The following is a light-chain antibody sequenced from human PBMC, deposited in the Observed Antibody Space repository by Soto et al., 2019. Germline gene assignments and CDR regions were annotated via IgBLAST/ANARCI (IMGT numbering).Light chain of an antibody. CDR2: DNN. V-gene: IGLV1-51*01. J-gene: IGLJ2*01. CDR3: GTWDNILSGHVI. Sequence: QSVLTQPPSVSAAPGQKVTISCSGSSSNIGNNYVSWYQQLPGTAPKLLIYDNNKRPSGIPDRFSGSKSGTSATLGITGLPTGDEADYYCGTWDNILSGHVIFGGGTKLTVL. CDR1: SSNIGNNY.